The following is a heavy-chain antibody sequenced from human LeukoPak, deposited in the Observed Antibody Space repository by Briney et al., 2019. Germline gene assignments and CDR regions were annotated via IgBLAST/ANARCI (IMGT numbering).Heavy chain of an antibody. V-gene: IGHV1-18*01. CDR1: GYTFSTYG. Sequence: ASVKVSCKASGYTFSTYGISWVRQAPGQGLEWMGWISVHNGYTNYAQKLQDRVTMTTDTSTSTAYMELGSLRFDDTAMYYCARQGRGIAAPPDYWGQGTLVTVSS. J-gene: IGHJ4*02. D-gene: IGHD6-6*01. CDR2: ISVHNGYT. CDR3: ARQGRGIAAPPDY.